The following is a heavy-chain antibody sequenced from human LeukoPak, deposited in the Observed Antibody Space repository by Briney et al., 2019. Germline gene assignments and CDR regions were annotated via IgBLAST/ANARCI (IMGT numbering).Heavy chain of an antibody. J-gene: IGHJ4*02. CDR2: INSDGTTT. V-gene: IGHV3-74*01. D-gene: IGHD3-3*01. CDR3: ARSRWLLSDFEY. CDR1: GFTFSNNR. Sequence: GGSLRLSCAPSGFTFSNNRTNWVRQVPGKGLVWVSRINSDGTTTTCADSVKGRFTISRDNAKNTLYLQMNSLRAEDTAVYYCARSRWLLSDFEYWGQGALVIVS.